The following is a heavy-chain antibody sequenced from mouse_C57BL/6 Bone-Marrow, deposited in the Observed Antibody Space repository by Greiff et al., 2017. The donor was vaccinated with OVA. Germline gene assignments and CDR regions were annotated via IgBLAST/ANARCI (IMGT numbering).Heavy chain of an antibody. D-gene: IGHD1-1*01. CDR2: ISDGGSYT. V-gene: IGHV5-4*01. CDR1: GFTFSSYA. Sequence: EVKLMESGGGLVKPGGSLKLSCAASGFTFSSYAMSWVRQTPEKRLEWVATISDGGSYTYYPDNVKGRFTITRDNAKNNLYLQRSHLKSEDTAMYYGARERGGITLGEGLDYFDYGGQGTALTVS. J-gene: IGHJ2*01. CDR3: ARERGGITLGEGLDYFDY.